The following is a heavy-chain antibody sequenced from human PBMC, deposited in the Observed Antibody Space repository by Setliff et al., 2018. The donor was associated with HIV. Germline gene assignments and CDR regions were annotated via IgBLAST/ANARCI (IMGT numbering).Heavy chain of an antibody. CDR2: INAGDDNT. CDR1: GYTLSTNA. V-gene: IGHV1-3*01. J-gene: IGHJ4*02. Sequence: EASVKVSCKAFGYTLSTNAIHWVRQAPGQRLEWMGYINAGDDNTRYSEKFQGRVTITRDTSANTAYTELSSLRSEDTAVYYCARGSCSGCYLSDYWGLGTLVTVSS. D-gene: IGHD6-19*01. CDR3: ARGSCSGCYLSDY.